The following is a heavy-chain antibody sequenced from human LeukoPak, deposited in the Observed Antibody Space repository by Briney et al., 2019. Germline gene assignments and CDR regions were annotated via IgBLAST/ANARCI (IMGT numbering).Heavy chain of an antibody. D-gene: IGHD2-21*02. CDR3: TTCGGDCYFNY. CDR2: SKSKPVGETT. J-gene: IGHJ4*02. V-gene: IGHV3-15*01. CDR1: GFTFSNAW. Sequence: GGSLRLSCAASGFTFSNAWMNWVRQAPGKGLEWVGRSKSKPVGETTSYAAPVIGRFTISRDDSRNTVYLQMNSLKTEDTALYYCTTCGGDCYFNYWGQGTLVTVSS.